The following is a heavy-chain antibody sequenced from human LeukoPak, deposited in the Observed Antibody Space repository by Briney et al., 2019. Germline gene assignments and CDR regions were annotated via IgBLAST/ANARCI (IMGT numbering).Heavy chain of an antibody. CDR1: GYTFTGYY. J-gene: IGHJ3*02. CDR3: ASGRGFGESHDAFDI. V-gene: IGHV1-2*02. D-gene: IGHD3-10*01. CDR2: INPNSGGT. Sequence: GASVKVSCKASGYTFTGYYTHWVRQAPGQGLEWMGWINPNSGGTNYAQKFQGRVTMTRDTSISTAYMELSRLRSDDTAVYYCASGRGFGESHDAFDIWGQGTMVTVSS.